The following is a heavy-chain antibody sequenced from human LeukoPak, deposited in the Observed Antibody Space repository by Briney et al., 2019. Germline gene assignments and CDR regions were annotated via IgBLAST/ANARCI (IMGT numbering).Heavy chain of an antibody. CDR3: ARDKSYCSGGSCYSATDAAEPPYGMDV. J-gene: IGHJ6*04. V-gene: IGHV3-21*01. Sequence: GGSLRLSCAASGFTFSSYSMNWVRQAPGKGLEWVSSISSSSSYIYYADSVKGRFTISSDNAKNSLYLQMNSLRAEDTAVYYCARDKSYCSGGSCYSATDAAEPPYGMDVWGKGTTVTVSS. CDR2: ISSSSSYI. CDR1: GFTFSSYS. D-gene: IGHD2-15*01.